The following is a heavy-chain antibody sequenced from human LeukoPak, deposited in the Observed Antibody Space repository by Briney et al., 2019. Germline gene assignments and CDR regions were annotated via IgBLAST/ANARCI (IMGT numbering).Heavy chain of an antibody. CDR1: GFTFSSYA. Sequence: GGSLRLSCAASGFTFSSYAMSWVRQAPGKGLVWVSRIKSDGSSTSYADSVKGRFTISRDNAKNTLYLQMNSLRAEDTAVYYCARNLAGIDYWGQGTLVTVSS. CDR3: ARNLAGIDY. CDR2: IKSDGSST. J-gene: IGHJ4*02. V-gene: IGHV3-74*01. D-gene: IGHD1-7*01.